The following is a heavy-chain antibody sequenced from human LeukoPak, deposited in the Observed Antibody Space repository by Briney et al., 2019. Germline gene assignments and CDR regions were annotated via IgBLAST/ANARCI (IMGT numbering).Heavy chain of an antibody. CDR1: GYTFTSYG. V-gene: IGHV1-18*01. D-gene: IGHD1-26*01. CDR2: ISAYNGNT. Sequence: GASVKVSCKASGYTFTSYGISWVRQAPGRGLEWMGWISAYNGNTNYAQKLQGRVTMSTDTSTSTAYMELRSLRSDDTAVYYCARGGISGSYQGPTHYWGQGTLVTVSS. CDR3: ARGGISGSYQGPTHY. J-gene: IGHJ4*02.